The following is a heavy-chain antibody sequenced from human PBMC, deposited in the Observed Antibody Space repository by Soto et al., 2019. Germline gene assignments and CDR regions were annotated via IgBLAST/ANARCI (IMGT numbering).Heavy chain of an antibody. J-gene: IGHJ4*02. CDR1: GYIFTDYC. Sequence: SGKDSCKASGYIFTDYCVHWGLQAPGQGLEWMGWINPSSSVTNYAQKFQGWATLARDTSVSTAYMELNRLKSDDTAVFFCARGVSGWSPFDLWGQGTLVTVSS. V-gene: IGHV1-2*04. CDR2: INPSSSVT. CDR3: ARGVSGWSPFDL. D-gene: IGHD6-19*01.